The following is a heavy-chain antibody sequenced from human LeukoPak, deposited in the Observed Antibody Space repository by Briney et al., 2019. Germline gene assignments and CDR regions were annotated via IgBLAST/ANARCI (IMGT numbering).Heavy chain of an antibody. Sequence: GASVKVSCKASGYTFTGYYMHWVRQAPGQGLEWMGWINPNSGGTNYAQKFQGRVTMARDTSISTAYMELSRLRSDDTAVYYCARDHSSSWGTDYWGQGTLVTVSS. CDR3: ARDHSSSWGTDY. V-gene: IGHV1-2*02. CDR1: GYTFTGYY. D-gene: IGHD6-13*01. J-gene: IGHJ4*02. CDR2: INPNSGGT.